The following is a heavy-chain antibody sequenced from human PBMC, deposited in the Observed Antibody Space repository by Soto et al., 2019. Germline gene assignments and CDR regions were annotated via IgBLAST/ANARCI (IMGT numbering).Heavy chain of an antibody. CDR1: GFTFSDYY. Sequence: PGGSLRLSCAASGFTFSDYYMSWIRLAPGKGLEWVSYISSSSSYTNYADSVKGRFTISRDNAKNSLYLQMNSLRAEDTAVYYCARLFRSYPGSGRPDVWGQGTTVTVSS. J-gene: IGHJ6*02. CDR2: ISSSSSYT. D-gene: IGHD3-10*01. V-gene: IGHV3-11*03. CDR3: ARLFRSYPGSGRPDV.